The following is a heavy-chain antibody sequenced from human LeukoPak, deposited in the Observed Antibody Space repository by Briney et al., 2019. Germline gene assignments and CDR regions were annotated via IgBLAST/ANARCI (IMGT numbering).Heavy chain of an antibody. CDR1: GDSVSSNSAA. J-gene: IGHJ6*02. D-gene: IGHD2-8*01. CDR2: TYYRSKWYN. V-gene: IGHV6-1*01. Sequence: SQTLSLTCALSGDSVSSNSAAWNWIRQSPSRGLEWLGRTYYRSKWYNDYAVSVKSRITIKPDTSKNQFSLQLNSVTPEDTAVYYCARGRYGHIVLMVYEYYGMDVWGQGTTVTVSS. CDR3: ARGRYGHIVLMVYEYYGMDV.